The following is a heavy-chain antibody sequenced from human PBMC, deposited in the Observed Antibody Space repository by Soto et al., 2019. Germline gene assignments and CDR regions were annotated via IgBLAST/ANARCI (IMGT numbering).Heavy chain of an antibody. Sequence: ASVKVSCKTSGDTFSSYGISWVRQAPGQGLEWMGWISAYNGNTNYAQKLQGRVTMTTDTSTSTAYMELRSLRSDDTAVYYCARGYYHDSSGYYPARDYWGQGTLVTVS. CDR3: ARGYYHDSSGYYPARDY. J-gene: IGHJ4*02. CDR2: ISAYNGNT. CDR1: GDTFSSYG. V-gene: IGHV1-18*01. D-gene: IGHD3-22*01.